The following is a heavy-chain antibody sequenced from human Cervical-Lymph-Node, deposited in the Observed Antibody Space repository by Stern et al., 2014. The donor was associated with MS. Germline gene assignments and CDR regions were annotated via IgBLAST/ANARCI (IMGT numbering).Heavy chain of an antibody. CDR1: GFTFSGAA. D-gene: IGHD3-9*01. J-gene: IGHJ4*02. CDR3: VKENTGYYTFDY. CDR2: MRGKTNSYAT. V-gene: IGHV3-73*01. Sequence: VQLVESGGGLVQPGGSLKLSCEASGFTFSGAAMHWVRQASGKGLEWVGHMRGKTNSYATVSAASVRGRFTISRDDSKNTAYLQMNSLKTEDTAVYYCVKENTGYYTFDYWGLGTLVTVSS.